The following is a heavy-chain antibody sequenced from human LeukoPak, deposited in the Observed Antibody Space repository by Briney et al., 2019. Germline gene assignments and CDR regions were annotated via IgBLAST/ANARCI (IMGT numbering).Heavy chain of an antibody. Sequence: GGSLRLSCAASGFTFSSYGMTWVRQAPGKGLEWVSTISGSGGSTYYGDSVKGRFIISRDNSKNTLYLQMNSLRAEDTAVYYCARESNSGSGSDYFDYWGQGTLVTVSS. CDR1: GFTFSSYG. D-gene: IGHD3-10*01. CDR2: ISGSGGST. V-gene: IGHV3-23*01. CDR3: ARESNSGSGSDYFDY. J-gene: IGHJ4*02.